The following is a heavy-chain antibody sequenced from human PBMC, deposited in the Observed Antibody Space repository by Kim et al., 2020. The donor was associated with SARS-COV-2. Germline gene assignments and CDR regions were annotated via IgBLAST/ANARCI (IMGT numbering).Heavy chain of an antibody. CDR3: ARSDWD. D-gene: IGHD2-21*01. V-gene: IGHV3-7*01. CDR1: GFTFNMYW. CDR2: IKEDGSEK. Sequence: GGSLRLSCAASGFTFNMYWMSWVRQAPGKGLEWVANIKEDGSEKYYVDSVKGRFTISRDNAKNSLYLQMNSLRVEDTAVYYCARSDWDWGQGILVTVSS. J-gene: IGHJ4*02.